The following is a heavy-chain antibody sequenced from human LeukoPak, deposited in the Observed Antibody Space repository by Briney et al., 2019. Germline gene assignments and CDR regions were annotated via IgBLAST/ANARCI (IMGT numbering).Heavy chain of an antibody. J-gene: IGHJ6*02. CDR2: IYPGDSDT. CDR3: ARRGSIAVAGAYYYYYGMDV. Sequence: GASLQISCQGSGYSFTSYWIGWVRQLPGKGLGWMGIIYPGDSDTRYSPSFQGQVTISADKSISTAYLQWSSLKASDTAMYYCARRGSIAVAGAYYYYYGMDVWGQGTTVTVSS. V-gene: IGHV5-51*01. CDR1: GYSFTSYW. D-gene: IGHD6-19*01.